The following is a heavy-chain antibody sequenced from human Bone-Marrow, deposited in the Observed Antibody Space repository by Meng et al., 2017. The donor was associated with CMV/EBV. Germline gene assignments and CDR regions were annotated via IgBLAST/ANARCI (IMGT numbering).Heavy chain of an antibody. CDR3: ASGGGGILGIDY. D-gene: IGHD3-16*01. Sequence: SVKVSCKASGGTFSSYAISWVRQAPGQGLEWMGGIIPILGIANHAQKFQGRVTITADKSTSTAYMELSSLRSEDTAVYYCASGGGGILGIDYWGQGTLVTVSS. J-gene: IGHJ4*02. CDR1: GGTFSSYA. CDR2: IIPILGIA. V-gene: IGHV1-69*10.